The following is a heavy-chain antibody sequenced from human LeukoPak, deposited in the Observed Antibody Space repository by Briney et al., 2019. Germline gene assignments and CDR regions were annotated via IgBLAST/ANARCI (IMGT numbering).Heavy chain of an antibody. CDR2: ISSSSSYI. Sequence: GGSLRLSCAASGFTFSSYSMNWVRQAPGKGLEWVSSISSSSSYIYYADSVKGRFTISRDNAKNSLYLQMNSLRAEDTAVYYCARGKYYYDSSGVFDPWGQGTLVTVSS. V-gene: IGHV3-21*01. J-gene: IGHJ5*02. CDR1: GFTFSSYS. D-gene: IGHD3-22*01. CDR3: ARGKYYYDSSGVFDP.